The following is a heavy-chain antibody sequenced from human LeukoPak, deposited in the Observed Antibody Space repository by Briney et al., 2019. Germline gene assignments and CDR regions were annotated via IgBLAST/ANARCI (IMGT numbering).Heavy chain of an antibody. V-gene: IGHV3-23*01. Sequence: GGSLRLSCAASGFTFSSYAMSWVRQPPGKGLEWVSAISGSGGSTYYADSVKGRFTISRDNSKNTLYLQMNSLRAEDTAVYYCAKDKPICSSTSCYFDYWGQGTLVTVSS. CDR3: AKDKPICSSTSCYFDY. D-gene: IGHD2-2*01. CDR2: ISGSGGST. J-gene: IGHJ4*02. CDR1: GFTFSSYA.